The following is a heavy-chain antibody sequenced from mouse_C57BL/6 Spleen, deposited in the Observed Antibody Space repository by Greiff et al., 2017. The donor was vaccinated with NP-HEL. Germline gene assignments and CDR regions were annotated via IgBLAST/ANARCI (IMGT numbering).Heavy chain of an antibody. V-gene: IGHV1-64*01. CDR1: GYTFTSYW. D-gene: IGHD1-1*01. J-gene: IGHJ3*01. CDR3: ASYYYGSPLAY. CDR2: IHPNSGST. Sequence: VQLQQPGAELVKPGASVKLSCKASGYTFTSYWMHWVKQRPGQGLEWIGMIHPNSGSTNYNEKFKSKATLTVDKSSSTAYMQLSSLTSDDSAVYYCASYYYGSPLAYWGQGPLVTASA.